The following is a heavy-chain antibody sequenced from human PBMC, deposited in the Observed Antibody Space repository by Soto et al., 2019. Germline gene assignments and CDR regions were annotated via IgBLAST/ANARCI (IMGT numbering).Heavy chain of an antibody. CDR3: ARDHNRVIAVAGNPYYYYGMDV. Sequence: PGGSLRLSCAASGFTFSSYWMSWVRQAPGKGLEWVANIKQDGSEKYYVDSVKGRFTISRDNAKNSLYLQMNSLRAEDTAVYYCARDHNRVIAVAGNPYYYYGMDVWGQGTTVTVSS. D-gene: IGHD6-19*01. CDR1: GFTFSSYW. CDR2: IKQDGSEK. J-gene: IGHJ6*02. V-gene: IGHV3-7*05.